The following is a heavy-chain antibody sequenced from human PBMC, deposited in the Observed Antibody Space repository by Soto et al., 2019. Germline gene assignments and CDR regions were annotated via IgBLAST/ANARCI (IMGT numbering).Heavy chain of an antibody. CDR3: AKYELSSSLDY. D-gene: IGHD6-6*01. J-gene: IGHJ4*02. V-gene: IGHV3-30*18. CDR2: ISFDGSNK. Sequence: LRLSCAASGFTFSSYGMHWVRQAPGKGVEWVAVISFDGSNKYYTDSVKGRFTISRDDSKNTLYLQMNSLRAEDTAVYYCAKYELSSSLDYWGQGTLVTVSS. CDR1: GFTFSSYG.